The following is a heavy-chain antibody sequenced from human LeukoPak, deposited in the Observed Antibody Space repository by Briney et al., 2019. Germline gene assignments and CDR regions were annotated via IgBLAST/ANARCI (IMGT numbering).Heavy chain of an antibody. CDR1: CCTSSSYW. CDR3: ARERGLWLIAARRNWFDP. J-gene: IGHJ5*02. Sequence: GSLRLPCAAPCCTSSSYWMHWVRHPPPKGLVWVSRINSDGSSTNYAASVKGRFTISIDNAKNTLYLQMNSLRAEDTAVYYCARERGLWLIAARRNWFDPWGQGTLVTVPS. D-gene: IGHD6-25*01. CDR2: INSDGSST. V-gene: IGHV3-74*01.